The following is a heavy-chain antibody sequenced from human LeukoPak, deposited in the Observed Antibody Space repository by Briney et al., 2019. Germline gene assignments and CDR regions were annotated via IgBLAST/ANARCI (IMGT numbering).Heavy chain of an antibody. V-gene: IGHV4-38-2*02. CDR1: GYSISSGYY. Sequence: PSETLSLTCTVSGYSISSGYYWGWIRQPPGKGLEWIGSIYHSGSTYYNPSLKSRVTISVDTSKNQFSLKLSSVTAADTAVYYCARDPGTMVRGVIPYGMDVWGQGTTVTVSS. J-gene: IGHJ6*02. D-gene: IGHD3-10*01. CDR2: IYHSGST. CDR3: ARDPGTMVRGVIPYGMDV.